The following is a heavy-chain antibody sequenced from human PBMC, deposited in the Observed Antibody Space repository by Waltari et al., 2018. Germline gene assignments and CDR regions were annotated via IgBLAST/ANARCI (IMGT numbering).Heavy chain of an antibody. Sequence: QVQLQESGPGLVKPSETLSLTCTVSGGSISSHYWSWIRQPPGKGLEWIGYTYYSGSTNYTPSLKSRVTIPVDTSKNQFSLKLSSVTAADTAVYYCASESKANWGEGTNGFDPWGQGTLVTVSS. J-gene: IGHJ5*02. CDR1: GGSISSHY. CDR2: TYYSGST. CDR3: ASESKANWGEGTNGFDP. V-gene: IGHV4-59*11. D-gene: IGHD7-27*01.